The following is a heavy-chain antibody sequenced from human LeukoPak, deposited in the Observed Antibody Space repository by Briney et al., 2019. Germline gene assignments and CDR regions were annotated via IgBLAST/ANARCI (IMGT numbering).Heavy chain of an antibody. J-gene: IGHJ4*02. D-gene: IGHD6-13*01. Sequence: SETLSLTCAVSGASISSSNYYWGWVRQSPGKGLEWIGNIYSSGNTYYNASLKSRVTMYIDTSKNQFSLKLSSVTAADTAVYYCARDSSSPDYWGQGTLVTVSS. CDR3: ARDSSSPDY. V-gene: IGHV4-39*07. CDR2: IYSSGNT. CDR1: GASISSSNYY.